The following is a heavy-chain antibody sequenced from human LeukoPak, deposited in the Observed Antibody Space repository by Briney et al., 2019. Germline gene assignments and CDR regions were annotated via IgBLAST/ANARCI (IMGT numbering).Heavy chain of an antibody. V-gene: IGHV3-30*18. J-gene: IGHJ3*02. CDR2: ISYDGSNK. CDR3: AKEVGWGEYAFDI. CDR1: GFTFSSYG. D-gene: IGHD3-16*01. Sequence: GRSLRLSCAASGFTFSSYGMHWVRQAPGKGLEWVAVISYDGSNKYYADSVKGRFTISRDNSKNTLYLQMNSLRAEDTAVYYCAKEVGWGEYAFDIWGQGTMVTVSS.